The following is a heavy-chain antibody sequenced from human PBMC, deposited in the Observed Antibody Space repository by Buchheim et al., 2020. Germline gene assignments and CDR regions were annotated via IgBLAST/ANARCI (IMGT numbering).Heavy chain of an antibody. V-gene: IGHV3-33*01. D-gene: IGHD6-19*01. CDR2: IWYDGTNK. CDR3: ARDPPQSGWSFEA. Sequence: QVQLVESGGGVVQPWTSLRLSCVASGFTFMDNAMHWVRQAPGKGLEWVAMIWYDGTNKYYADSVKGRFTVSRDNSKHMLYLQMNSLRVEDTAVYYCARDPPQSGWSFEAWGQGTL. CDR1: GFTFMDNA. J-gene: IGHJ5*01.